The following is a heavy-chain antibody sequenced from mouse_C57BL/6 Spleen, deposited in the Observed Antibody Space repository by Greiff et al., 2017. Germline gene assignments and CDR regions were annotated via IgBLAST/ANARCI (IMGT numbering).Heavy chain of an antibody. D-gene: IGHD1-1*01. CDR1: GYTFTSYW. J-gene: IGHJ1*03. Sequence: QVQLQQPGAELVKPGASVKLSCKASGYTFTSYWMQWVKQRPGQGLEWIGEIDPSDSYTNYNQKFKGKATLTVDTSSSTAYMQLSSLTSEDSAVHYCARGGTTVAPYWYFDVWGTGTTVTVSS. V-gene: IGHV1-50*01. CDR3: ARGGTTVAPYWYFDV. CDR2: IDPSDSYT.